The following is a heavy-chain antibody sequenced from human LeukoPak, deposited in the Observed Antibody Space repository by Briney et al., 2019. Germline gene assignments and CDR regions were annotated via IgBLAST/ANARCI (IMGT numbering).Heavy chain of an antibody. V-gene: IGHV1-2*02. CDR3: ARSHIAVPLYYFDY. CDR1: GYTFTGYY. D-gene: IGHD6-19*01. J-gene: IGHJ4*02. Sequence: GASVKVSCKASGYTFTGYYMHWVRQAPGQGLEWMGWINPNSGGTNYAQKFQGRVTMTSDTSISTAYMELSRLSSDDTAVYYCARSHIAVPLYYFDYWGQGTLVTVSS. CDR2: INPNSGGT.